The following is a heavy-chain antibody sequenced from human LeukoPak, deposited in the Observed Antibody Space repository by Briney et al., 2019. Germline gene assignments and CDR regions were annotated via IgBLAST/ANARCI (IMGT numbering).Heavy chain of an antibody. D-gene: IGHD3-10*01. V-gene: IGHV3-33*01. CDR1: GFTFSSYG. CDR2: VWYDGSST. Sequence: PGRSLRLSCASSGFTFSSYGMHWVRQAPGKGLEWVAVVWYDGSSTYYADSVKGRFTISRDNSKNTLYLQMNSLRAEDTAVYYCARETWSRGGDAFDIWGRGTMVTVSS. CDR3: ARETWSRGGDAFDI. J-gene: IGHJ3*02.